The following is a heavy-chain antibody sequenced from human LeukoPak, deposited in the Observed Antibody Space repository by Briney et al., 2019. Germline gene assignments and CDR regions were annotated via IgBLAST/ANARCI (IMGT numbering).Heavy chain of an antibody. CDR1: GGSISRYY. D-gene: IGHD1-26*01. CDR3: AADSGSYAFDI. V-gene: IGHV4-59*01. J-gene: IGHJ3*02. CDR2: IYYSGST. Sequence: KPSETLSLTCTVSGGSISRYYWSWIRQPPGKGLEWIGYIYYSGSTNYNPSLKSRVTISVDTSKNQSSLKLSSVTAADTAVYYCAADSGSYAFDIWGQGTMVTVSS.